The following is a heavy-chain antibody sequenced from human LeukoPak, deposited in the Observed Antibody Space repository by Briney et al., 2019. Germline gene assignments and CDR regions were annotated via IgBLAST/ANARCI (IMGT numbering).Heavy chain of an antibody. V-gene: IGHV3-53*01. Sequence: GGSLRLSCAASGFTVSSNYMSWVRQVPGEGLEWVSALYSGGTTYYADSVKGRFTISRDNSKNTVYLQMNSLRAEDTAVYYCARASTTTTIFDSWGQGALVTVSS. CDR1: GFTVSSNY. D-gene: IGHD5/OR15-5a*01. CDR3: ARASTTTTIFDS. J-gene: IGHJ4*02. CDR2: LYSGGTT.